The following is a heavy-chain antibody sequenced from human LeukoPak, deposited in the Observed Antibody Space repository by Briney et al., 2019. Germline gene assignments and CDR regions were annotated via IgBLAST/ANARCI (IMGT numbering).Heavy chain of an antibody. CDR1: GFTFSSYA. Sequence: GGSLRLSCAASGFTFSSYAMSWVRQAPGKGLEWVSAISGSGGSTYYADSVKGRFTISRDNSKNTLYLQMNSLRAEDTAVYYCAKADCSSTSCYIFDYWGQGTLVTVSS. CDR3: AKADCSSTSCYIFDY. V-gene: IGHV3-23*01. CDR2: ISGSGGST. D-gene: IGHD2-2*02. J-gene: IGHJ4*02.